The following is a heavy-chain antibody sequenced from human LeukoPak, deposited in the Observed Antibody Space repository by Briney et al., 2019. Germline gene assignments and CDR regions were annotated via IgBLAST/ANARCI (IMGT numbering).Heavy chain of an antibody. CDR1: GDSISTSNSY. V-gene: IGHV4-39*07. Sequence: SETLSLTCTVSGDSISTSNSYWGWIRQPPGKGLEWIGSMYYTGSTYYNPSLKTRVTISVDTSKNQFSLKLTSVTAADTAAYFCARVRAAAIPYYFDYWGQGTLVTVSS. CDR2: MYYTGST. J-gene: IGHJ4*02. D-gene: IGHD6-13*01. CDR3: ARVRAAAIPYYFDY.